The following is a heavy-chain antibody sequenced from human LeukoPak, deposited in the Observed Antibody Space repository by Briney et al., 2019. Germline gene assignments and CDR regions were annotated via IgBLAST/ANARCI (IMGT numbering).Heavy chain of an antibody. CDR2: IYYSGST. D-gene: IGHD6-19*01. CDR1: GGSISSYY. Sequence: SETLSLTCTVSGGSISSYYWSWIRQPPGKGLEWIGYIYYSGSTNYNPSLKSRVTISVDTSKNQFSLKLSSVTAADTAAYYCARQASSGWYPWFDPWGQGTLVTVSS. J-gene: IGHJ5*02. V-gene: IGHV4-59*01. CDR3: ARQASSGWYPWFDP.